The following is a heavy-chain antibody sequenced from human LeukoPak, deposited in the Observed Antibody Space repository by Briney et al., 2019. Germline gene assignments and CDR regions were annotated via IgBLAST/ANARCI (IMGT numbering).Heavy chain of an antibody. Sequence: GGSLRLSCAASGFTFSNYAMNWVRQAPGKGLEWVSGISGSGRSTYYADSVKGRFTISRDNSKNTLYLQMNSLRAEDTAVYYCASTDIVATISYFDYWGQGTLVTVSS. CDR2: ISGSGRST. V-gene: IGHV3-23*01. J-gene: IGHJ4*02. CDR3: ASTDIVATISYFDY. D-gene: IGHD5-12*01. CDR1: GFTFSNYA.